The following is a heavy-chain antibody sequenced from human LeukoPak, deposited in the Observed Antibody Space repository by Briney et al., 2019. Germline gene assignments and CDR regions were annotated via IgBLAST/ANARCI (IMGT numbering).Heavy chain of an antibody. Sequence: GGSLRLSCAASGFTFSSYWMHWVRQAPVKGLVWVSGINTDGSSTYYADSVKGRFTISRDNAKNTLYLQMNSLRAEDTAVYYCYGANAEHWGQGTLVTVSS. D-gene: IGHD4-17*01. CDR1: GFTFSSYW. J-gene: IGHJ1*01. CDR2: INTDGSST. CDR3: YGANAEH. V-gene: IGHV3-74*01.